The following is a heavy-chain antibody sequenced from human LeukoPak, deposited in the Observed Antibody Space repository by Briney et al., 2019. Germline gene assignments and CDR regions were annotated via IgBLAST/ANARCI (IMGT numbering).Heavy chain of an antibody. Sequence: GGSLRLSCAASGFTFSSYAMSWVRQAPGKGLEWVSAISGSGGSTYYADSVKGRFTISRDNSKNTLYLQMNSLRAEDTAVYFCAKRGYTGYAVYYYYYMDVWGKGTTVTVSS. CDR1: GFTFSSYA. CDR2: ISGSGGST. J-gene: IGHJ6*03. CDR3: AKRGYTGYAVYYYYYMDV. V-gene: IGHV3-23*01. D-gene: IGHD5-12*01.